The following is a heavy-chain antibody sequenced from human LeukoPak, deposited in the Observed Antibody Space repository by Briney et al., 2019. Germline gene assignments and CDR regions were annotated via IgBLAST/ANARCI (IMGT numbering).Heavy chain of an antibody. CDR2: INHSGST. Sequence: TSETLSLTCAVYGGSFSGYYWSWIRQPPGKGLEWIGEINHSGSTNYNPSLKSRVTISVDTSKNQFSLKLSSVTAADTAVYYCARANYYYYMDVWGKGTTVTVSS. CDR3: ARANYYYYMDV. CDR1: GGSFSGYY. J-gene: IGHJ6*03. D-gene: IGHD5-12*01. V-gene: IGHV4-34*01.